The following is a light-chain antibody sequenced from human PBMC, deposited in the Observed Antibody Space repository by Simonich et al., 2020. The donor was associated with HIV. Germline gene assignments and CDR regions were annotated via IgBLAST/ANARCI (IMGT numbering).Light chain of an antibody. CDR1: SSDIGAYNY. V-gene: IGLV2-11*01. Sequence: QSALTQPRSVSGSPGQSVTISCTGTSSDIGAYNYVSWYQQKPGKAPKVMISDVRNRPSGVPDRFSRSKSGTTASLTISGLQAEDEADYYCSSYADSNNLVFGGGTKLTVL. CDR3: SSYADSNNLV. J-gene: IGLJ3*02. CDR2: DVR.